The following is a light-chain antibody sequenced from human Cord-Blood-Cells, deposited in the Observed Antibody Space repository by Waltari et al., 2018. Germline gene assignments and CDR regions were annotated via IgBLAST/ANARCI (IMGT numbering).Light chain of an antibody. V-gene: IGKV1-39*01. CDR1: QGISSY. CDR2: AAS. CDR3: QQSYSTPYT. J-gene: IGKJ2*01. Sequence: DIQMTQSPSSLSASVGDRVTINCRASQGISSYLNWYQQKPGKAPKLLIYAASSLQSGVPSRCSGSGSGTDFTLTISSLQPKDFATYYCQQSYSTPYTFGQGTKLEIK.